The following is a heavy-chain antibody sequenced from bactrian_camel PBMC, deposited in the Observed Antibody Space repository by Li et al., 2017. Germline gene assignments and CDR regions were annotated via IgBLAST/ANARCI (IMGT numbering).Heavy chain of an antibody. CDR2: IESDGST. CDR1: GAGNSC. V-gene: IGHV3S53*01. Sequence: HVQLVESGGGSVRAGESLRLTCEVSGAGNSCTGWFRQAPGKTREGIAAIESDGSTSVAAAVKGRFTISRDNAMNSVYLQMSSLKLEDTAMYYCAQGSPLVSACALTSVFTYWGQGTQVTVS. CDR3: AQGSPLVSACALTSVFTY. J-gene: IGHJ4*01. D-gene: IGHD1*01.